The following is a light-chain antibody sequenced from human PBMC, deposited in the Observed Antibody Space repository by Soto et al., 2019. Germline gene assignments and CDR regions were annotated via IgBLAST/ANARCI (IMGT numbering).Light chain of an antibody. CDR1: QSVTSIY. Sequence: TQSPGTLSLSPWERATLSCRAVQSVTSIYLAWYQQKPRQAPRLLIYGTTCGASGIPDRFGGSGSGTDFTLTISMLEPEDAAVYYCQDCSTSPWTFGQGTKVDIK. V-gene: IGKV3-20*01. CDR2: GTT. CDR3: QDCSTSPWT. J-gene: IGKJ1*01.